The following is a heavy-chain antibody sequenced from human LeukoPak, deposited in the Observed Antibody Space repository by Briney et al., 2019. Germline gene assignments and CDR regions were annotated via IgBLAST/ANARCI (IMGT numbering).Heavy chain of an antibody. CDR2: THYNGNT. Sequence: SETLSLTCTVSGGPIGSRTYCWAWIRQPPGKALEWIGNTHYNGNTYYNPSLKSRVTISEDTSKNHFSLYLTSVTAADTAVYYCARLPTGFPNWFALWGQGTLVTVSS. J-gene: IGHJ5*02. CDR1: GGPIGSRTYC. V-gene: IGHV4-39*02. CDR3: ARLPTGFPNWFAL.